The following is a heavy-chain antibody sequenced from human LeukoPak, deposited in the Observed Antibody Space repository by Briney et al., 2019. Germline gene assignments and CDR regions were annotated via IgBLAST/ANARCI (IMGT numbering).Heavy chain of an antibody. CDR1: GFTLSGSA. CDR2: IRSKANSYAT. J-gene: IGHJ3*02. Sequence: GGSLRLSCAASGFTLSGSAMHWVRQASGKGLEWVGRIRSKANSYATAHAASVKGRFTISRDNSRNTLNLQMSSLRAEDTAIYYCAKVLNSGYDFDPLDIWGQGTMVTVSS. V-gene: IGHV3-73*01. D-gene: IGHD5-12*01. CDR3: AKVLNSGYDFDPLDI.